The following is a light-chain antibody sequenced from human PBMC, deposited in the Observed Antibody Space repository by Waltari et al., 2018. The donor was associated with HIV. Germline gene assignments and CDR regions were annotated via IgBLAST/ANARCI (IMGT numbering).Light chain of an antibody. CDR1: QTVSSGY. CDR2: GAF. J-gene: IGKJ3*01. Sequence: IVLTQSPGTLSLSPGERATLSCRASQTVSSGYLAWYQQRPGQAPRPLISGAFSRATGIPDRFSGSGSGTDFTLTISRLEPEDFAVYYCQHSGTSPRFGPGTKVDIK. V-gene: IGKV3-20*01. CDR3: QHSGTSPR.